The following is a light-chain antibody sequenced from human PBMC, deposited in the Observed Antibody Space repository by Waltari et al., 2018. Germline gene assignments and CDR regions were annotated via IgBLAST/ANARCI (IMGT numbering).Light chain of an antibody. J-gene: IGLJ3*02. V-gene: IGLV1-47*01. CDR2: RND. CDR3: AAWGNSRGGWV. Sequence: QSVLTQPPSASGTPGQRVTSSCSGISSNIGNNSVLWYQQHPGTAPKLLIYRNDQRPSGVPDGFAGSKSGTSASLSIGGLRSEDEADYHCAAWGNSRGGWVVGEGTKLTVL. CDR1: SSNIGNNS.